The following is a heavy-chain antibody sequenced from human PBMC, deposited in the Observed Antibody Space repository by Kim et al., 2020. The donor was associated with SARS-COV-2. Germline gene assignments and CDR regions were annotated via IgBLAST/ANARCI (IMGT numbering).Heavy chain of an antibody. D-gene: IGHD6-19*01. CDR1: GFTFSSYW. Sequence: GGSLRLSCAASGFTFSSYWMSWVRQAPGKGLEWVANIKQDGSEKYYVDSVKGRFTISRDNAKNSLYLQMNSLRAEDTAVYYCARVSLAVAESSYYYGMDVWGEGTTVTVSS. J-gene: IGHJ6*04. CDR3: ARVSLAVAESSYYYGMDV. V-gene: IGHV3-7*03. CDR2: IKQDGSEK.